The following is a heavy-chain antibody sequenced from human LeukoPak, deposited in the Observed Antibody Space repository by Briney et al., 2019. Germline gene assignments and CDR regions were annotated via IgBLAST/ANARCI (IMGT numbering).Heavy chain of an antibody. CDR1: GFNFRKYW. D-gene: IGHD3-16*01. J-gene: IGHJ4*01. CDR3: ARSLGD. V-gene: IGHV3-74*01. Sequence: GGSLRLSCAASGFNFRKYWMQWVRQVPGKGLVWVSEINPDGDYSGHSNSVRGRFTISRDNAKNTLYLQMTSLSAEDTAVYYCARSLGDWGQGTLVSVPS. CDR2: INPDGDYS.